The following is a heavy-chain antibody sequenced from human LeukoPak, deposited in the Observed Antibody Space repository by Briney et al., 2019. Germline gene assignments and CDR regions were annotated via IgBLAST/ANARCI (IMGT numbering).Heavy chain of an antibody. V-gene: IGHV3-30*02. CDR1: GFTFSSYN. CDR2: VEDDESSD. CDR3: VKDGRKYMFDY. J-gene: IGHJ4*02. D-gene: IGHD1-1*01. Sequence: QAGGSLRLSCAASGFTFSSYNMNWVRQAPGKGLEWVAFVEDDESSDSYADSVKGRFTISRDNSKSTVYLQMNSLRPEDTAVYYCVKDGRKYMFDYWGQGILVTVSS.